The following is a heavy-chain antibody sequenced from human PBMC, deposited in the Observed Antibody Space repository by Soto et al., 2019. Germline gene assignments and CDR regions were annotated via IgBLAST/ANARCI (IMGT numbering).Heavy chain of an antibody. J-gene: IGHJ4*02. Sequence: PSETLSLTCTVSRGSISTHYWSWIRQPPGKGLEWIGYIYYSGSTNYNPSLQSRVTISVDTSKNQFSLKLTSVTAADSAVYSCARGVMAAGLYFFDDWAEGTLVTVSS. CDR3: ARGVMAAGLYFFDD. CDR1: RGSISTHY. D-gene: IGHD6-25*01. V-gene: IGHV4-59*11. CDR2: IYYSGST.